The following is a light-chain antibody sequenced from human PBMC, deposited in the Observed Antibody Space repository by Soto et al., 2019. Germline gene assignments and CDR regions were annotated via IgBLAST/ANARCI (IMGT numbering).Light chain of an antibody. J-gene: IGKJ1*01. CDR3: QQANNFPPWT. V-gene: IGKV1-12*01. CDR2: AAS. CDR1: QGISSW. Sequence: DIQMTQSPSSVSASVGDRVTITCRASQGISSWLAWYQQKPGKAPKLLLYAASSLQSGVPSRFSGSGSGTDYTPIISSTPTEDFSAAYCQQANNFPPWTFGHGTKVEIK.